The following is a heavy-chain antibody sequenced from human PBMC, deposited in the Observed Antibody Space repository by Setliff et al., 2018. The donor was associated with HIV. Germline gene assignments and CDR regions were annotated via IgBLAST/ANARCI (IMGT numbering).Heavy chain of an antibody. D-gene: IGHD5-12*01. Sequence: SETLSLTCTVSGGSISSYYWSWIRQPAGKGLEWIGRFYTSGSTNYNPSLKSRVTRSVDTSKNQFSLKVRYVTAADTAIYYCAREIWGQVAHVPYGMDVWGQGTTVTV. J-gene: IGHJ6*02. V-gene: IGHV4-4*07. CDR1: GGSISSYY. CDR2: FYTSGST. CDR3: AREIWGQVAHVPYGMDV.